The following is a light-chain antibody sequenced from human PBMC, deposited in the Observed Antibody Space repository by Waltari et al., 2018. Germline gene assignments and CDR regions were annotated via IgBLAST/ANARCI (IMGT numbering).Light chain of an antibody. CDR1: NSDVGAYNF. V-gene: IGLV2-11*01. CDR3: CSYGGSYNWV. Sequence: QSALTQPRSVSGTPGQSVTISCTGTNSDVGAYNFVSWYQQHPGKAPKLIIYNVIERPAGFPDRVAGSKSGTTGSLTSSGLQPEDEAEYYCCSYGGSYNWVFGGGTKVTVL. J-gene: IGLJ3*02. CDR2: NVI.